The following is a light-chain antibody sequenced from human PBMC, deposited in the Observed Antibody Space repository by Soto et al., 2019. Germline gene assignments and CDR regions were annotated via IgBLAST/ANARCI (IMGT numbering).Light chain of an antibody. V-gene: IGKV3-11*01. CDR2: DAS. CDR3: HQRNNWL. Sequence: DIVLIQSPATLSLSPGERATLSCRASQSVSSYLAWYQQKPGQAPRLLIYDASNSATGLPARFSGSGSGTDFTLTISSLEPEDFAVYYCHQRNNWLFGGGTKVEIK. CDR1: QSVSSY. J-gene: IGKJ4*01.